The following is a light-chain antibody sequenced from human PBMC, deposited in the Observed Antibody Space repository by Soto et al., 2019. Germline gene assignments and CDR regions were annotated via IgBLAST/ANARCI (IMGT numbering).Light chain of an antibody. CDR2: GAS. CDR3: QEYGTSRT. CDR1: QSVSTYY. Sequence: EIVRTQSPGTLSLSPGERATLSCRASQSVSTYYLAWYQQKPGQAPRLLIYGASSRATGIPDRFSGTGSGTDFTLTISRLEPEDFAVYYCQEYGTSRTFGQGTKVDIK. J-gene: IGKJ1*01. V-gene: IGKV3-20*01.